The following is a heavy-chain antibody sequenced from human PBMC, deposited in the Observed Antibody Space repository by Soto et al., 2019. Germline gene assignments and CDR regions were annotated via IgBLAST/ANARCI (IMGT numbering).Heavy chain of an antibody. Sequence: ASVKVSCKASGYTFTSYGISWVRQAPGKGLEWMGWISPNSGNTAYAQKFQGRVTMTRNTSTSTAYMELSSLTSADTAVYYCARGAMGDYFYGLDVWGQGTTVTV. CDR3: ARGAMGDYFYGLDV. CDR1: GYTFTSYG. J-gene: IGHJ6*02. D-gene: IGHD5-18*01. V-gene: IGHV1-8*02. CDR2: ISPNSGNT.